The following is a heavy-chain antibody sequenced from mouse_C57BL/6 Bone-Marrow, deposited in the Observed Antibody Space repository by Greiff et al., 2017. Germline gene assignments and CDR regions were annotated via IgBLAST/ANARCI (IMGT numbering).Heavy chain of an antibody. D-gene: IGHD2-3*01. CDR1: GFTFSSYG. V-gene: IGHV5-6*01. J-gene: IGHJ1*03. CDR2: ISSGGSYT. CDR3: ARRSYDGYDWYFDV. Sequence: EVQVVESGGDLVKPGGSLKLSCAASGFTFSSYGMSWVRQTPDKRLEWVATISSGGSYTYYPDSVKGRFTISRDNAKNTLYLQMSSLKSEDTAMYYCARRSYDGYDWYFDVWGTGTTVTVSS.